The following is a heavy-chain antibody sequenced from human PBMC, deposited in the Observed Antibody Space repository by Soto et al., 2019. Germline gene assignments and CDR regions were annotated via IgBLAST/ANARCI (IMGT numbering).Heavy chain of an antibody. J-gene: IGHJ4*02. CDR2: IWYDGSNK. CDR3: ARDSYDFWSGYRARRFDY. Sequence: PGGSLRLSCAASGFTFSSYGMHWVRQAPGKGLEWVAVIWYDGSNKYYADSVKGRLTISRDNSKNTLYLQMHSLRAEDTAVYYCARDSYDFWSGYRARRFDYWGQGTLVTVS. D-gene: IGHD3-3*01. CDR1: GFTFSSYG. V-gene: IGHV3-33*01.